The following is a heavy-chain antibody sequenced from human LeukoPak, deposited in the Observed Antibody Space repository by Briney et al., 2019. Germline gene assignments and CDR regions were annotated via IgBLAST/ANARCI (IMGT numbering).Heavy chain of an antibody. D-gene: IGHD2-2*01. J-gene: IGHJ4*02. CDR3: AKKFSSTSSHPDY. CDR1: GFIFSSYA. V-gene: IGHV3-23*01. CDR2: ISGRGGST. Sequence: GGSLRLSCAASGFIFSSYAMSWVRQAPGRGREGVAAISGRGGSTYYADSVKGRFTISRDNSKNTLYLQMNSLRAEETAVYYCAKKFSSTSSHPDYWGQGTLVTVSS.